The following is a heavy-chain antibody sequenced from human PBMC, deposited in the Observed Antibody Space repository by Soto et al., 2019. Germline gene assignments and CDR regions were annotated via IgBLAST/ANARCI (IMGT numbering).Heavy chain of an antibody. Sequence: ASAKGSSKDSIYAVAGSVIHWLCQAPGQRLEWMGWINAGNGNTKYSQKFQGRVTITRDTSASTAYMELSSLRSEDTAVYYCARGRSGIAVAGAQHWGQGTLVTVSS. D-gene: IGHD6-19*01. V-gene: IGHV1-3*01. CDR1: IYAVAGSV. CDR2: INAGNGNT. J-gene: IGHJ1*01. CDR3: ARGRSGIAVAGAQH.